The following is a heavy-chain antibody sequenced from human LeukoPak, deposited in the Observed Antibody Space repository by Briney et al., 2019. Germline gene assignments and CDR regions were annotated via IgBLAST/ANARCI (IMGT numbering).Heavy chain of an antibody. CDR3: ARSSGSHYYFDY. D-gene: IGHD1-26*01. Sequence: GASVKVSCKASGYTFTSYGISWVRQAPGQGLEWMGRIIPIFGPPKYAQKFQGTVTITTDESTSTAYMELSSLTSEDTAVYYCARSSGSHYYFDYWGQGTLVTVSS. V-gene: IGHV1-69*05. J-gene: IGHJ4*02. CDR2: IIPIFGPP. CDR1: GYTFTSYG.